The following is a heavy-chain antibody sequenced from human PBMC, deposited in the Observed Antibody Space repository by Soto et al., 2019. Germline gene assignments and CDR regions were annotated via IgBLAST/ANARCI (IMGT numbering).Heavy chain of an antibody. CDR1: GGSFSGYY. J-gene: IGHJ5*02. V-gene: IGHV4-34*01. D-gene: IGHD3-3*01. Sequence: PSETLSLTCAVYGGSFSGYYWSWIRQPPGKGLEWVGEINHSGSTNYNPSLKSRVTISVDTSKNQFSLKLSSVTAADTAVYYCARHDFWSGYSFNWFDPWGQGTLVTVSS. CDR3: ARHDFWSGYSFNWFDP. CDR2: INHSGST.